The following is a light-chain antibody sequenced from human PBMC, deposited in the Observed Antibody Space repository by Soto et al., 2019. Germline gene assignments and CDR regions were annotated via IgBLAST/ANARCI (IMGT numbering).Light chain of an antibody. CDR3: SSYTSSSRV. CDR2: DVS. V-gene: IGLV2-14*01. Sequence: QSVLTQPASGSGSPGQSITISCTGTSSDVGGYNYVSWYQQHPGKAPKLMIYDVSNRPSGVSNRFSGSKSGNTASLTISGLQAEDEADYYCSSYTSSSRVFGGGTKLTVL. J-gene: IGLJ2*01. CDR1: SSDVGGYNY.